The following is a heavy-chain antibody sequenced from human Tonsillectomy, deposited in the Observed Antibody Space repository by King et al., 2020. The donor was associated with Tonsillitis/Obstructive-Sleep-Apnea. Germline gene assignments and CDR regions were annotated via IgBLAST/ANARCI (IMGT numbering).Heavy chain of an antibody. J-gene: IGHJ5*02. CDR3: ARHLSLGAFDP. V-gene: IGHV5-51*01. Sequence: QLVQSGAEVKKPGESLKISCKGSGYSFTTYWIAWVLQMPGKGLEWMGIIYPGDSDIIYSPSFQGQVTISADKSISTADLQWSSLKASDTAMYYCARHLSLGAFDPWGQGTLVTVSS. CDR2: IYPGDSDI. CDR1: GYSFTTYW. D-gene: IGHD1-26*01.